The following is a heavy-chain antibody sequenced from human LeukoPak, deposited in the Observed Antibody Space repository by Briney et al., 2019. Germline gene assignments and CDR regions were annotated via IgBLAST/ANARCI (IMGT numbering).Heavy chain of an antibody. Sequence: SETLSLTCPVSGGSIINYYWNWIRQPPGKGVEWIGQIYYSGSTNYNPSLKSRVTISVDTSKNQFSLKLSSVTAADTAIYYCARGRGGFYYFDYWGLGTMVTASS. CDR2: IYYSGST. D-gene: IGHD2-15*01. CDR3: ARGRGGFYYFDY. J-gene: IGHJ4*02. CDR1: GGSIINYY. V-gene: IGHV4-59*01.